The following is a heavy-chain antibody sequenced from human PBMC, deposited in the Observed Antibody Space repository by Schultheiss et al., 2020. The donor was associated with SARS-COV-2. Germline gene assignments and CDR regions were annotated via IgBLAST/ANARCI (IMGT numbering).Heavy chain of an antibody. CDR1: GGSISSSSYY. J-gene: IGHJ6*02. Sequence: SQTLSLTCTVSGGSISSSSYYWGWIRQPPGKGLEWIGYIYYSGSTYYNPSLKSRVTISVDTSKNQFSLKLSSVTAADTAVYYCARDKHCSSTSCITGHYYYGMDVWGQGTTVTVSS. CDR3: ARDKHCSSTSCITGHYYYGMDV. D-gene: IGHD2-2*01. V-gene: IGHV4-31*03. CDR2: IYYSGST.